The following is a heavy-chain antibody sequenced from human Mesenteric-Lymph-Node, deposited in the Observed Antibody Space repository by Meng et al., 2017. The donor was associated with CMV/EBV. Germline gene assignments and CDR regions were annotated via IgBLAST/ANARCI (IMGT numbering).Heavy chain of an antibody. CDR3: ARDPAGCSIPSCYYWYFDL. CDR2: ISFDGSNK. V-gene: IGHV3-30-3*01. D-gene: IGHD2-2*01. CDR1: GFTFSDYA. Sequence: GESLKISCSASGFTFSDYAMHWVRQSPGKGLEWVALISFDGSNKYYADSVKGRFTISRDNPKNTLYLQMNSLRAEDTAVYSCARDPAGCSIPSCYYWYFDLWGRGTLVTVSS. J-gene: IGHJ2*01.